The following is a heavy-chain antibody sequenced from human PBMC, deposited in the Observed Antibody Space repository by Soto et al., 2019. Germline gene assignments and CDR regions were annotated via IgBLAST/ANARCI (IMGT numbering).Heavy chain of an antibody. J-gene: IGHJ5*02. CDR3: ARRGWCSGGSCYSGKAFDP. V-gene: IGHV5-51*01. CDR1: GYSFTSYW. CDR2: IYPGDSDT. Sequence: GESLKISCKGSGYSFTSYWIGWVRQMPGKGLEWMGIIYPGDSDTRYSPSFQGQVTISADKSISTAYLQWSSLKASDTAMYYCARRGWCSGGSCYSGKAFDPWGQGTLVTVSS. D-gene: IGHD2-15*01.